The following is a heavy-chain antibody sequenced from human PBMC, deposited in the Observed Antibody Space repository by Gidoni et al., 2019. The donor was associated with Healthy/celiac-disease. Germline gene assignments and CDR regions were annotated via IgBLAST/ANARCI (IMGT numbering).Heavy chain of an antibody. Sequence: QVQLVESGGAVVQPGRSLRLSCAASGFTFGSYGMHWVRQAPGKGLEWVAVIWYDGSNKYYADSVKGRFTSSRDNSKNTLYLQMNSLRAEDTAVYYCARDRGGSGGRESIDYWGQGTLVTVSS. CDR1: GFTFGSYG. V-gene: IGHV3-33*01. CDR2: IWYDGSNK. J-gene: IGHJ4*02. CDR3: ARDRGGSGGRESIDY. D-gene: IGHD2-15*01.